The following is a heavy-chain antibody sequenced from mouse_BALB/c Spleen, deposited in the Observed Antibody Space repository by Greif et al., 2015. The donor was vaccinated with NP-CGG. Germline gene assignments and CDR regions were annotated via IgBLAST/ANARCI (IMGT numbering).Heavy chain of an antibody. V-gene: IGHV5-9-3*01. Sequence: EVNVVESGGGLVKPGGSLKLSCAASGFTFSSYAMSWVRQTPEKRLEWVATISSGGSYTYYPDSVKGRFTISRDNAKNTLYLQMSSLRSEDTAMYYCARRDYWGQGTTLTVSS. J-gene: IGHJ2*01. CDR3: ARRDY. CDR2: ISSGGSYT. CDR1: GFTFSSYA.